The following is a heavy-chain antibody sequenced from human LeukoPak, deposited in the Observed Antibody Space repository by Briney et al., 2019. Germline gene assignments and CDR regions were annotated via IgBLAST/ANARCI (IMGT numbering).Heavy chain of an antibody. D-gene: IGHD3-10*01. J-gene: IGHJ6*02. CDR2: ISYDRSNK. CDR3: ARDSTMLDYYYGMDV. CDR1: GFTFSSYA. Sequence: PGGSLRLSCAASGFTFSSYAMHWVRQAPGKGLEWVAVISYDRSNKYYADSVKGRFTISRDNSKNTLYPQMNSLRTEDTAVYYCARDSTMLDYYYGMDVWGQGTTVTVSS. V-gene: IGHV3-30-3*01.